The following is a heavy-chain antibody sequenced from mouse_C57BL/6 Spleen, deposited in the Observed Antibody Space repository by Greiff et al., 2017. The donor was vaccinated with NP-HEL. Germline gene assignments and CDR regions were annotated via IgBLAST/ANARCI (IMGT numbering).Heavy chain of an antibody. CDR3: ARHGGGYAMDY. CDR1: GFTFSSYT. J-gene: IGHJ4*01. CDR2: ISGGGGNT. V-gene: IGHV5-9*01. Sequence: EVQVVESGGGLVKPGGSLTLSCAASGFTFSSYTMSWVRQTPGKRLEWVATISGGGGNTYYPDSVKGRFTISRDNAKNTLYLQMSSLRSEDTALYYCARHGGGYAMDYWGQGTSVTVSS.